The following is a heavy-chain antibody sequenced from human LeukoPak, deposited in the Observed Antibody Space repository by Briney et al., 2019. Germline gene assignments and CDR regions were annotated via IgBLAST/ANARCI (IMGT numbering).Heavy chain of an antibody. D-gene: IGHD1-26*01. CDR2: IDKKDKGYATET. V-gene: IGHV3-73*01. Sequence: GGSLRLSCAASGFTFSGSAIHWVRQSSGKGLEWVGQIDKKDKGYATETAYAASVKGRFTISRDDSKNTLYLQMNSLRAEDTAVYYCAKDLGRYRNNYFDYWGQGTLVTVSS. J-gene: IGHJ4*02. CDR3: AKDLGRYRNNYFDY. CDR1: GFTFSGSA.